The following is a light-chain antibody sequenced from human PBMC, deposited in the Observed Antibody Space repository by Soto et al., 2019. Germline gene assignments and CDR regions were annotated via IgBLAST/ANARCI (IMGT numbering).Light chain of an antibody. Sequence: QSAPTQPPSASGSPGQSVTIPCTGTSSDVGDYNYVSWYQQHPGKVPKLLIYEVSKRPSGVPDRFSGSKSGNTASLTVSGLQAEDEADYYCGTWDSSLSAGVFGGGTKLTVL. V-gene: IGLV2-8*01. J-gene: IGLJ3*02. CDR2: EVS. CDR1: SSDVGDYNY. CDR3: GTWDSSLSAGV.